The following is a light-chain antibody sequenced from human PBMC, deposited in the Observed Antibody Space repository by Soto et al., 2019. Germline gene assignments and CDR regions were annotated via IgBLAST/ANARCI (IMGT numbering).Light chain of an antibody. Sequence: QSALTQPASVSGSPGQSITISCTGTSSDVGGYNYVSWYQQHPGKAPKLMIYEVSNRPSGVSNRFSGSKSGNTASLTISGRQAEDEADYYCSSYTSSSTLVVFGGGTKLPVL. CDR2: EVS. J-gene: IGLJ2*01. CDR3: SSYTSSSTLVV. CDR1: SSDVGGYNY. V-gene: IGLV2-14*01.